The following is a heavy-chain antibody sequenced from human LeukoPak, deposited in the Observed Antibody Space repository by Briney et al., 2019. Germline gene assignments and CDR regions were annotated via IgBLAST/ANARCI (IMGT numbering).Heavy chain of an antibody. CDR3: ARDWGTSSDYFDY. CDR2: IKQDGSEE. Sequence: ETLSLTCAVYGGSFSGYYWSWIRQPPGKGLEWVANIKQDGSEEYYIDSVKGRLTISRDNANNLFYLHMNSLRAEDTAVYYCARDWGTSSDYFDYWGQGTPVTVSS. J-gene: IGHJ4*02. V-gene: IGHV3-7*01. CDR1: GGSFSGYY. D-gene: IGHD6-6*01.